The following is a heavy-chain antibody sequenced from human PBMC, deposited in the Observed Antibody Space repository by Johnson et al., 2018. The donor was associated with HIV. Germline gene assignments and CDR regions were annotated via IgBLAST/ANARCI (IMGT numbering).Heavy chain of an antibody. V-gene: IGHV3-15*01. CDR1: GFTFSNAW. J-gene: IGHJ3*02. D-gene: IGHD1-1*01. CDR2: IKSKTDGGTA. Sequence: VQLVESGGGLVKPGGSLRLSCAASGFTFSNAWMTWVRQAPGRGLEWVGRIKSKTDGGTADYAGPVKGRFTISRDDSKNTLYLQMNSLKTEDTAVYSCTTDLNWKAGAFDTWGQGTMVTVSS. CDR3: TTDLNWKAGAFDT.